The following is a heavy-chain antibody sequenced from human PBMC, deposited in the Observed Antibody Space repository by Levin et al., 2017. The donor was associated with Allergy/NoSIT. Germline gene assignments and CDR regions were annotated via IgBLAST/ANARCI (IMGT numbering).Heavy chain of an antibody. CDR3: ASTPSYSSSWYSHFDY. CDR2: INHSGST. V-gene: IGHV4-34*01. J-gene: IGHJ4*02. CDR1: GGSFSGYY. D-gene: IGHD6-13*01. Sequence: SETLSLTCAVYGGSFSGYYWSWIRQPPGKGLEWIGEINHSGSTNYNPSLKSRVTISVDTSKNQFSLKLSSVTAADTAVYYCASTPSYSSSWYSHFDYWGQGTLVTVSS.